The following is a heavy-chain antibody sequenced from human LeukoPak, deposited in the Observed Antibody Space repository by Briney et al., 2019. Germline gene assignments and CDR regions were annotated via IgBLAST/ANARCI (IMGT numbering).Heavy chain of an antibody. D-gene: IGHD3-22*01. CDR2: IYYSGST. J-gene: IGHJ4*02. Sequence: PSGTLSLTCAVSGGSISSYYWSWIRQPPGKGLEWIGYIYYSGSTNYNPSLKSRVTISVDTSKNQFSLKLSSVTAADTAVYYCARAQRYYYDSSGYFDWGQGTLVTVSS. CDR3: ARAQRYYYDSSGYFD. V-gene: IGHV4-59*01. CDR1: GGSISSYY.